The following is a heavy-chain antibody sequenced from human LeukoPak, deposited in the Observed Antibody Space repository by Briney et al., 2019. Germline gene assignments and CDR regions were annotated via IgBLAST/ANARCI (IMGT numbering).Heavy chain of an antibody. Sequence: SETLSLTCAVYGGPFSGYYWSWIRQPPGKGLEWLGEINHSGSTNYNPSLKSRVTISVDTSKNQFSLKLSSVTAADTAVYYCARMGQQWLVRYRYFDYWGQGTLVTVSS. CDR1: GGPFSGYY. CDR3: ARMGQQWLVRYRYFDY. CDR2: INHSGST. V-gene: IGHV4-34*01. J-gene: IGHJ4*02. D-gene: IGHD6-19*01.